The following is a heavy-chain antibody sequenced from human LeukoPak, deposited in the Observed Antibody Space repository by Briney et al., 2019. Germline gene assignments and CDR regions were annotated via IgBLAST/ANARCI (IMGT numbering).Heavy chain of an antibody. CDR2: INPSGGST. V-gene: IGHV1-46*01. J-gene: IGHJ4*02. D-gene: IGHD6-19*01. CDR1: GYTFTGYY. CDR3: ATIAVAGKTFDY. Sequence: ASVKVSCKASGYTFTGYYMHWVRQAPGQGLEWMGWINPSGGSTSYAQKFQGRVTMTRDTSTSTVYMELSSLRSEDTAVYYCATIAVAGKTFDYWGQGTLVTVSS.